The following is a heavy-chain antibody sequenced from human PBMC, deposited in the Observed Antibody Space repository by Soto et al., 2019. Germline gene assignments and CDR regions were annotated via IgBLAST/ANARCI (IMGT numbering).Heavy chain of an antibody. D-gene: IGHD3-22*01. J-gene: IGHJ4*02. CDR3: ARDSSGRHDY. CDR2: IYQSGTT. V-gene: IGHV4-61*01. Sequence: PSETLSLTCSVSGGSVRSGSYYWTWIRQPPGKGLEWIGCIYQSGTTNYNASLKSRVTISIDTSKNQFFLKLNSVTAADTAVYYCARDSSGRHDYWGQGTLVTVS. CDR1: GGSVRSGSYY.